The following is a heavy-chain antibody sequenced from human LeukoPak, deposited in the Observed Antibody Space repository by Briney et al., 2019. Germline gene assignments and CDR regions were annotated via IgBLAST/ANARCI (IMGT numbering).Heavy chain of an antibody. CDR1: GFSFRTSW. Sequence: GGSLRLPCTASGFSFRTSWMHWVRQGPEKGLVWVSRINIDGTVTNYADSVKGRFTISRDNAKNTLYLQMTSLRVEDTAVYYCVRALTGTDDFWGQGTLVTVSS. J-gene: IGHJ4*02. D-gene: IGHD1-7*01. CDR3: VRALTGTDDF. CDR2: INIDGTVT. V-gene: IGHV3-74*01.